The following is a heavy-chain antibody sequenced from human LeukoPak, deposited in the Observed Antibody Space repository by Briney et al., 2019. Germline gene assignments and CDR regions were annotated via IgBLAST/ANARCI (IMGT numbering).Heavy chain of an antibody. CDR2: IYYSGST. CDR3: ARTTEGGYSYGYFYYYYMDV. J-gene: IGHJ6*03. V-gene: IGHV4-59*01. D-gene: IGHD5-18*01. Sequence: SETLSLTCTVSGGSISSYYWSWIRQPPGKGLEWIGYIYYSGSTNYKSSLKSRVTIPVDTSKNQFSLKLSSVTAADTAVYYCARTTEGGYSYGYFYYYYMDVWGKGTTVTISS. CDR1: GGSISSYY.